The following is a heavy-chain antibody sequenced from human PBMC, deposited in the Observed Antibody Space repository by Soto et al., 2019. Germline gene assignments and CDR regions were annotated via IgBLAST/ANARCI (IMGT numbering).Heavy chain of an antibody. J-gene: IGHJ4*02. CDR1: GFTFSSYA. CDR2: ISGSGGST. CDR3: AKDLPSKGLDYYDFWSGYPSGFDY. D-gene: IGHD3-3*01. V-gene: IGHV3-23*01. Sequence: GGSLRLSCAASGFTFSSYAMSWVRQAPGKGLEWVSAISGSGGSTYYADSVKGRFTISRDNSKNTLYLQMNSLRAEDTAVYYCAKDLPSKGLDYYDFWSGYPSGFDYWGQGTLVTVSS.